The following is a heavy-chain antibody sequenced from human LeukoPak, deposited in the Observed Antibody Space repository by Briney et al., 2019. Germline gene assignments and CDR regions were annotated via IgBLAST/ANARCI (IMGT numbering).Heavy chain of an antibody. V-gene: IGHV1-2*02. CDR1: GYTFTGYY. Sequence: GASVKLSCKASGYTFTGYYMHWVRQAPGQGLEWMGWINPNSGGTNYAQKFQGRVTMTRDTSISTAYMELSRLRSDDTAVYYCANPGVPAAMDYYYGMDVWGQGTTVTVSS. D-gene: IGHD2-2*01. CDR3: ANPGVPAAMDYYYGMDV. CDR2: INPNSGGT. J-gene: IGHJ6*02.